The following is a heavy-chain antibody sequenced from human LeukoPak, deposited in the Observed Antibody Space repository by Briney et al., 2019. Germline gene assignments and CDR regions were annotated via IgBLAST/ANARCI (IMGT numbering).Heavy chain of an antibody. CDR1: GFTFSSYA. J-gene: IGHJ1*01. CDR2: ISGSGGST. CDR3: AQQVGYCSSGNCYFTY. V-gene: IGHV3-23*01. Sequence: GGSLRLSCAASGFTFSSYAMTWVRQAPGKGLEWVSGISGSGGSTFYADSVKGRFTVSRDNSKNTLYLQMNSLRAEDAAVYYCAQQVGYCSSGNCYFTYWGQGTLVTVSS. D-gene: IGHD2-15*01.